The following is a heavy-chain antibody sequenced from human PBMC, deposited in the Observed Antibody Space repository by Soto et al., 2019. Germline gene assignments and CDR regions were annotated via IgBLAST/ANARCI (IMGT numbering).Heavy chain of an antibody. Sequence: GGSLRLSCAASGFTFSSYAMHWVRQAPGKGLEWVAVISYDGSNKYYADSVKGRFTISRDNSKNTLYLQMNSLRAEDTAVYYCAREGLPVGGQQDAFDIWGQGTMVTVSS. V-gene: IGHV3-30-3*01. CDR2: ISYDGSNK. J-gene: IGHJ3*02. CDR3: AREGLPVGGQQDAFDI. D-gene: IGHD1-26*01. CDR1: GFTFSSYA.